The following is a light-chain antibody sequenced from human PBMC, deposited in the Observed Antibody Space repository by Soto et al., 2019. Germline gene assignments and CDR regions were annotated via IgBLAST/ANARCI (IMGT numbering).Light chain of an antibody. V-gene: IGKV1-6*01. J-gene: IGKJ2*01. CDR3: LQDYDFPYT. Sequence: GDSVIITCRASQDIRVDVGWLQQRPGHAPNLLIYAASTLRTGVPSTFTGSGSGTDFTLTINDLQPEDVATYFCLQDYDFPYTFGQGTKLEI. CDR1: QDIRVD. CDR2: AAS.